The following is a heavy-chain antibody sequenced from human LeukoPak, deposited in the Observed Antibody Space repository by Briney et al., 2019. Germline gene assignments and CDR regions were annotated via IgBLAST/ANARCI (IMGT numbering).Heavy chain of an antibody. J-gene: IGHJ4*02. CDR3: VRGDWYLES. CDR2: INRDGTEK. Sequence: GGSLRLSYATSGFNFSDSRMTWVRQAPGKGLQWVANINRDGTEKHFLDSVEGRFTISRDNAKNSLYLQMNTLRPQDTALYFCVRGDWYLESWGQGTLVTVSS. V-gene: IGHV3-7*04. CDR1: GFNFSDSR. D-gene: IGHD2-21*01.